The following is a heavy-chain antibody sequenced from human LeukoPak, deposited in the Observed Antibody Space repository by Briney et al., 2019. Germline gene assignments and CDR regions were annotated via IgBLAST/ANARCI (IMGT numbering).Heavy chain of an antibody. J-gene: IGHJ4*02. V-gene: IGHV3-23*01. CDR3: AKDPYGTYYGRFDC. CDR1: GFTFGSHA. Sequence: GGSLRLSCAASGFTFGSHAMGWVRQPPGKGLEWVSGIVGSGGSTYYADSVKGRLTISRDNSKNTLYLQMNSFRGEDTALYYCAKDPYGTYYGRFDCWGQGTLVTVSS. CDR2: IVGSGGST. D-gene: IGHD1-26*01.